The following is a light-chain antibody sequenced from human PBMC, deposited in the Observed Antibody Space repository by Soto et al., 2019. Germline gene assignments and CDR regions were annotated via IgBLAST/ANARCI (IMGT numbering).Light chain of an antibody. CDR2: DSN. J-gene: IGLJ2*01. CDR3: GTWDSSLSAVV. CDR1: SSNIGNNY. Sequence: QSALTKPPSVSAAPGQKVTISCSGSSSNIGNNYVSWYQQLPGTAPKLLIYDSNKRPSGIPDRFSGSKSGTSATLGITGLQTGDEADYYCGTWDSSLSAVVFGGGTKLTVL. V-gene: IGLV1-51*01.